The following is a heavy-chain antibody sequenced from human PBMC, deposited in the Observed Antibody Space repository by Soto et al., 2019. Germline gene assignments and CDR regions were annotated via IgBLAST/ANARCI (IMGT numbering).Heavy chain of an antibody. CDR2: INHSGST. CDR1: GGSFSGYY. Sequence: SETLSLTCAVYGGSFSGYYWSWIRQPPGKGLEWIGEINHSGSTNYNPSLKSRVTISVDTSKNQFSLKLSSVTAADTAVYYCARVIYGSGSYYIPYFDYWGQGTLVTVSS. CDR3: ARVIYGSGSYYIPYFDY. J-gene: IGHJ4*02. V-gene: IGHV4-34*01. D-gene: IGHD3-10*01.